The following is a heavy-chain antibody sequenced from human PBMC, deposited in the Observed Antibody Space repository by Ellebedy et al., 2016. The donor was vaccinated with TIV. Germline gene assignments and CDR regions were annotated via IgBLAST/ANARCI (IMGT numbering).Heavy chain of an antibody. Sequence: GESLKISXAASGFTFSLYAMHWVRQPPGRGLEWVALITLDGSIVRYDDSVEGRLTVSRDNSKDTLYLQLNDVRPEDTAVYYCCRWFRALDDWGQGTRVTVSS. CDR3: CRWFRALDD. V-gene: IGHV3-30*03. CDR1: GFTFSLYA. CDR2: ITLDGSIV. J-gene: IGHJ4*02. D-gene: IGHD3-10*01.